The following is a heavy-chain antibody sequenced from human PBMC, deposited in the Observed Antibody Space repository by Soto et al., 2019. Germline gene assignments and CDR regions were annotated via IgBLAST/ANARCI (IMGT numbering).Heavy chain of an antibody. V-gene: IGHV2-5*02. Sequence: QITLKESGPTLVKPTQTLTLTCTFSGFSLSTSGVGVGWVRQPPGKALEWLTLFYWDDDRRYNPSLRNRLTFTKDTSKNQVVLTMTNMDPVDTARYYCAHGSSIVGAPAFDYWGQGILVTVSS. CDR1: GFSLSTSGVG. J-gene: IGHJ4*02. D-gene: IGHD1-26*01. CDR3: AHGSSIVGAPAFDY. CDR2: FYWDDDR.